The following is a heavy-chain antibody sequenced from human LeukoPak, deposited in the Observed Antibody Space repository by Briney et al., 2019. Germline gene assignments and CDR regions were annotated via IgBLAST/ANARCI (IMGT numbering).Heavy chain of an antibody. CDR2: LNTDGSTT. Sequence: GGSLRLSCAASGFTFSTYGMHWVRHAPGKGLVWVSRLNTDGSTTDYADSVKGRFSISRDNAKNTLYLQMNSLRVEDTAVYYCARDQVLWWKPVGNFDLWGRGTLVTVSS. D-gene: IGHD2-21*01. V-gene: IGHV3-74*01. J-gene: IGHJ2*01. CDR1: GFTFSTYG. CDR3: ARDQVLWWKPVGNFDL.